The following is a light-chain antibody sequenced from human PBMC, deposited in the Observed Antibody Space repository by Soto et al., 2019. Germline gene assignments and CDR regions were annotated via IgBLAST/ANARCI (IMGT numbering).Light chain of an antibody. V-gene: IGKV3-11*01. CDR1: QSVSSD. Sequence: EIVLIQSPATLSLSPGERATFSCRASQSVSSDLVWYQQKPGQAPRLLIYDASNRATGIPARFSGSGSGTDFTLTISSLEPEDFAVYYCQQRSNWPPLTFGGGTKVEIK. CDR2: DAS. J-gene: IGKJ4*01. CDR3: QQRSNWPPLT.